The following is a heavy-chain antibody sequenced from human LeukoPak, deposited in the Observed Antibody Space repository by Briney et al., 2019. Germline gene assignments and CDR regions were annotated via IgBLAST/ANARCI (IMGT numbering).Heavy chain of an antibody. CDR2: ISGSGSST. J-gene: IGHJ6*02. CDR1: GFTFSSYA. CDR3: AKAVAAGGYHFYGMDV. Sequence: PGGSLRLSCAASGFTFSSYAMSWVRQAPGKGLEWVSAISGSGSSTYSADSVKGRFTISRDNSKNTLYLQMNSLRGEDTAVYYCAKAVAAGGYHFYGMDVWGQGTTVTVSS. V-gene: IGHV3-23*01. D-gene: IGHD6-13*01.